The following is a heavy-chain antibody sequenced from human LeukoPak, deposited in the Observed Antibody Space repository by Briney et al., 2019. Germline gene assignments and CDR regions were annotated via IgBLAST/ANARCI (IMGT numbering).Heavy chain of an antibody. V-gene: IGHV4-59*01. CDR2: IYYSGST. Sequence: SETLSLTCTVSGGSISSYYWSWIRQPPGKGLEWIGYIYYSGSTNYNPSLKGRVTISVDTSKNQFSLKLSSVTAADTAVYYCARVPDYVWGSYRYGYFDYWGQGTLVTVSS. J-gene: IGHJ4*02. CDR1: GGSISSYY. D-gene: IGHD3-16*02. CDR3: ARVPDYVWGSYRYGYFDY.